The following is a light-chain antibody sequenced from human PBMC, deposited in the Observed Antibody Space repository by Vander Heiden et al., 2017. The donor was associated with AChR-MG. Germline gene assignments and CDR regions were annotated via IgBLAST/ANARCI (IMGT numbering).Light chain of an antibody. Sequence: SAFVGDRVTITCRASQSISSWLAWYQQKPGKGPQLLIYKASTLQSGVPSRFSGSGSGTEFTLTISSLQPDDFATYYCQQYNTFPSFGQGTTVEIK. V-gene: IGKV1-5*03. CDR3: QQYNTFPS. CDR1: QSISSW. CDR2: KAS. J-gene: IGKJ1*01.